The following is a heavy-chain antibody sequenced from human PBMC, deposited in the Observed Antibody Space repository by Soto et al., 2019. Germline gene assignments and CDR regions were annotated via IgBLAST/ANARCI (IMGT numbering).Heavy chain of an antibody. Sequence: QVQLVESGGGVVQPGRSLRLSCAASGFTFSSYGMHWVRQAPGKGLEWVAVISYDRSNKYYADSVKGRFTISRDNSKNTLYLQMNSLRAEDTAVYYCATSYYYDCSVGAFDTWGKGTMVTVSS. D-gene: IGHD3-22*01. CDR3: ATSYYYDCSVGAFDT. CDR2: ISYDRSNK. V-gene: IGHV3-30*03. J-gene: IGHJ3*02. CDR1: GFTFSSYG.